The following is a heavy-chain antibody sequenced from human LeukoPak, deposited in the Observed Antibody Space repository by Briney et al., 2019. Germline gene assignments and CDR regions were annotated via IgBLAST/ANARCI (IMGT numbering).Heavy chain of an antibody. V-gene: IGHV1-69*13. J-gene: IGHJ4*02. Sequence: SVTLSCTVSGGAFSTYAMNWVRQAPGQRLEWMGGILPLSGTPNYAQRFQGRIAITADASTTTGYMELTSLRFDDTAVYYCGRSRYYDASGYYVAYWGQGTLVTVSS. CDR3: GRSRYYDASGYYVAY. CDR1: GGAFSTYA. D-gene: IGHD3-22*01. CDR2: ILPLSGTP.